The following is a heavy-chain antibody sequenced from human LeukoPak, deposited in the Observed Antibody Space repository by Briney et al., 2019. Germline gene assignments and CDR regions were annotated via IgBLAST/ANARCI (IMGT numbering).Heavy chain of an antibody. V-gene: IGHV3-48*03. J-gene: IGHJ4*02. CDR1: GFTFSSYE. D-gene: IGHD2-21*02. CDR3: ARGEGCGGDCYQSTIWVLLCDY. Sequence: PGGSLRLSCAASGFTFSSYEMSWASLHPREWRESDPLIRSSGSTIYYADSVKGRFTISRDNAKNSLYLQMNSLRAEDTAVYYCARGEGCGGDCYQSTIWVLLCDYWGQGTVLTV. CDR2: IRSSGSTI.